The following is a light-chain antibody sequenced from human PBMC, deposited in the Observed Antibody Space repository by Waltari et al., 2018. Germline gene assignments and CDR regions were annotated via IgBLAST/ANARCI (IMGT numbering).Light chain of an antibody. CDR1: SSDIGGYNR. CDR3: SSYAGINTYI. CDR2: EVS. Sequence: QAALTQPPSMSGSPGQSVTISCTGTSSDIGGYNRVSWYQQHPDKAPKLMIYEVSQRPSGVSDRFSGSKSGNTASLTISGLQAEDEADYYCSSYAGINTYIFGAGTRLTVL. J-gene: IGLJ1*01. V-gene: IGLV2-8*01.